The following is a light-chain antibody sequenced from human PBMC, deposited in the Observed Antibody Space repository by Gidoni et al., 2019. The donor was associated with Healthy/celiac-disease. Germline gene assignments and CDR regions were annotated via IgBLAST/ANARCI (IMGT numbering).Light chain of an antibody. V-gene: IGLV1-51*02. J-gene: IGLJ2*01. CDR3: GTWDSSLSAVV. CDR2: ENK. CDR1: SSNIGNNY. Sequence: QSVLTQPPSVSAAPGQKVTISCSGSSSNIGNNYVSWYQQLQGTAPKLLIYENKTRPSGIPDRFSGSKSGTSATLGITGLQTGDEADYYCGTWDSSLSAVVFGGGTKLTVL.